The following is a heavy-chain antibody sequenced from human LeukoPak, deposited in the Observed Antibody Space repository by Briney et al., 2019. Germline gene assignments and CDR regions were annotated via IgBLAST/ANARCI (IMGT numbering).Heavy chain of an antibody. CDR3: AKGSNFGVVTAFDY. V-gene: IGHV3-9*03. J-gene: IGHJ4*02. D-gene: IGHD3-3*01. CDR2: ISWNSGSI. Sequence: GGSLRLSCAASGFTFDDYGMSWVRQAPGKGLEWVSGISWNSGSIGYADSVKGRFTISRDNAKNSLYLQMNSLRAEDMALYYCAKGSNFGVVTAFDYWGQGTLVTVSS. CDR1: GFTFDDYG.